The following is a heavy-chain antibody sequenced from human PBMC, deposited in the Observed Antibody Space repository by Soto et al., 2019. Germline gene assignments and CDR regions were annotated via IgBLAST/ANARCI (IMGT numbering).Heavy chain of an antibody. J-gene: IGHJ4*02. V-gene: IGHV1-8*01. Sequence: ASVKVSCKASGYSFTSLDINGVRQTAGKGLEWMGWMEPSTGRTGYAQKVQGRVTMTRDTSINTAYMELNTLTSDDTAFYYCARGVSAGVDYWGQGTLVTVSS. CDR1: GYSFTSLD. CDR2: MEPSTGRT. D-gene: IGHD1-26*01. CDR3: ARGVSAGVDY.